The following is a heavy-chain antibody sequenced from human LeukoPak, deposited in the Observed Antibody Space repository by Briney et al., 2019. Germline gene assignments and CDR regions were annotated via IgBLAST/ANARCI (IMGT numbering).Heavy chain of an antibody. CDR2: IYYSGST. CDR3: ARGIAPVVIKFDC. D-gene: IGHD3-22*01. Sequence: SETLSLTCTVSGGSISSYYWSWIRQPPGKGLEWIGYIYYSGSTNYNPSLKSRVTISVDTSKNQFSLKLSSVTAADTAVYYCARGIAPVVIKFDCWGQGTLVTVSS. CDR1: GGSISSYY. V-gene: IGHV4-59*01. J-gene: IGHJ4*02.